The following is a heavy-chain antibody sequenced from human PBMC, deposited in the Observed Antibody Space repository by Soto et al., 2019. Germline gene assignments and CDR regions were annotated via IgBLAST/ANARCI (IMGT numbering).Heavy chain of an antibody. CDR3: ARVETLAVAGLAGLGYFQH. J-gene: IGHJ1*01. CDR2: ISAYNGNT. V-gene: IGHV1-18*01. Sequence: VASVKVSCKASGYTFTSYGISWVRQAPGQGLEWMGWISAYNGNTNYAQKLRGRVTMTTDTSTSTAYMELRSLRSDDTAVYYCARVETLAVAGLAGLGYFQHWGQGTLVTVSS. D-gene: IGHD6-19*01. CDR1: GYTFTSYG.